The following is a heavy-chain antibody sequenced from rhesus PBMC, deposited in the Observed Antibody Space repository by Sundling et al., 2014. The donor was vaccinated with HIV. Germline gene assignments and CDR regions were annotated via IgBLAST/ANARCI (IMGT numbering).Heavy chain of an antibody. Sequence: QVQLQESGPGLVKPSETLSLTCDVSGGSISGGYYWSWIRQTPGKGLDWIGDIYGSGSGTNYNPSLKSRVTLSVDTSKNQLSLKLSSVTAADTAVYYCARHRGYCTSGSCYVLDCDVWGQGALVTVSS. CDR1: GGSISGGYY. J-gene: IGHJ1*01. CDR3: ARHRGYCTSGSCYVLDCDV. D-gene: IGHD2-2*01. V-gene: IGHV4-106*01. CDR2: IYGSGSGT.